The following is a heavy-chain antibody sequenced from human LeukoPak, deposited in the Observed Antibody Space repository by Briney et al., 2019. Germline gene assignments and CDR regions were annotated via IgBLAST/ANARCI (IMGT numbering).Heavy chain of an antibody. CDR1: GLTVRRKY. D-gene: IGHD3-10*01. J-gene: IGHJ4*02. Sequence: GASLSLPCRASGLTVRRKYMSWVPQDPGKGLEWVTVIYSGGSTYYADSVKGRFTISRDNSKNTLYLQMNSLRAEDTAVYYCARALVRGGKLDYWGQGTLVTVSS. V-gene: IGHV3-66*01. CDR3: ARALVRGGKLDY. CDR2: IYSGGST.